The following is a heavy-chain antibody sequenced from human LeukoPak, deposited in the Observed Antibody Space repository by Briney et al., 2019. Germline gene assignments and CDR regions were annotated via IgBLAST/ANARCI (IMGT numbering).Heavy chain of an antibody. CDR1: GDSVSRSDSY. V-gene: IGHV4-39*01. CDR3: ARRRYYDSSGYLE. Sequence: SETLSLTCSVSGDSVSRSDSYWDWIRQPPGKGLEWIGTIYYSGRTYYSPSLKSRVTMSVDPSNNQFSLNLRSVTAADTALYYCARRRYYDSSGYLEWGQGTLLSVSS. D-gene: IGHD3-22*01. CDR2: IYYSGRT. J-gene: IGHJ1*01.